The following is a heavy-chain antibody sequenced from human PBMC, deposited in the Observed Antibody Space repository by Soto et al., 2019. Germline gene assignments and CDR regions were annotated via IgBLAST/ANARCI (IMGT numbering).Heavy chain of an antibody. CDR3: AKVGSMVRGGDAYYFAY. J-gene: IGHJ4*02. D-gene: IGHD3-10*01. V-gene: IGHV3-30*18. CDR1: GFAFSSCA. CDR2: VSSDGNRK. Sequence: QVQLVESGGGVVQPGMSLRLSCAASGFAFSSCAMHWVRQAPGKELEWVAVVSSDGNRKYYGDSVKGRFTISRDNSKNTLYLQMDSLRPEDTALYYCAKVGSMVRGGDAYYFAYWGQGTLVTVSS.